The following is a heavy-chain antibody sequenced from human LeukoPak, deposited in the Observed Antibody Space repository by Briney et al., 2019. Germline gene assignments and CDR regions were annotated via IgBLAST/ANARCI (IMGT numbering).Heavy chain of an antibody. J-gene: IGHJ3*02. CDR2: IYYSGST. V-gene: IGHV4-59*08. CDR1: GGSISSYY. D-gene: IGHD3-10*01. Sequence: SETLSLTCTVSGGSISSYYWSWIRQPPGKGLERIGYIYYSGSTDYNPSLKSRVTISVDTSKNQFSLKLRSVTAADTAIYYCARHFRREVLIGSAFDIWGQGTKVTASS. CDR3: ARHFRREVLIGSAFDI.